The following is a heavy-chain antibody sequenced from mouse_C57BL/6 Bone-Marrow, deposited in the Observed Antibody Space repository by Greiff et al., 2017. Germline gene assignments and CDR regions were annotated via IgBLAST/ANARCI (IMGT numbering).Heavy chain of an antibody. CDR1: GFALSSYW. D-gene: IGHD1-1*02. J-gene: IGHJ1*03. V-gene: IGHV1-80*01. CDR3: ARHGGICDWYFDV. Sequence: VQLQQSGAELVKPGASVKISCTASGFALSSYWLNWVKQRPGKGLEWIGQLYPGDGDTNYYGKFEGKATLTADKSSSTAYMQLSGLASEDSAVYFCARHGGICDWYFDVWGTGTTVTVSS. CDR2: LYPGDGDT.